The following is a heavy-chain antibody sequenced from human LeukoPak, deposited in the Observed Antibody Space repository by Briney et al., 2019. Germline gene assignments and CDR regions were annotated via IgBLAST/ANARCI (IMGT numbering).Heavy chain of an antibody. J-gene: IGHJ4*02. D-gene: IGHD3-10*01. CDR1: GFTVSSNY. CDR3: ARGGSGSYYAA. V-gene: IGHV3-53*01. Sequence: PGGSLRLSCAASGFTVSSNYMSWVRQAPGKGLEWVSVIYSGGSSYYADSVKGRFTISRDNSKNTLYLQMNSLRAEDTAVYYCARGGSGSYYAAWGQGTLVTVSS. CDR2: IYSGGSS.